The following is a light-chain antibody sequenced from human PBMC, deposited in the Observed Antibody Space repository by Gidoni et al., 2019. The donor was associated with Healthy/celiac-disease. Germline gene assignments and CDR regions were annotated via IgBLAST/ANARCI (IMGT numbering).Light chain of an antibody. CDR2: AAS. J-gene: IGKJ3*01. CDR3: QQYYSYPFT. CDR1: QGISSH. V-gene: IGKV1-8*01. Sequence: AIRMTQSPSSFSASTGDRVTITCRASQGISSHLAWYQQKPGKAPKLLSYAASTLQSGVPSRFSGSGSGTDFTLTISCLQSEDFATYYCQQYYSYPFTFGPGTKVDIK.